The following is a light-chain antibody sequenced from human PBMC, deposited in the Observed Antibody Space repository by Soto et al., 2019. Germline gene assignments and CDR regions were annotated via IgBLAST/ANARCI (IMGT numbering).Light chain of an antibody. CDR1: SSNIGSNY. J-gene: IGLJ3*02. Sequence: QSALTQPPSASGTTGQRVSMSCSGSSSNIGSNYVYWYQQLPGTAPKLLIYRNNQRPSGVPDRFAGSKSGTSASLAISGLRSEDEADYYWGAWDDSLSGWVFGGGTKLTVL. V-gene: IGLV1-47*01. CDR2: RNN. CDR3: GAWDDSLSGWV.